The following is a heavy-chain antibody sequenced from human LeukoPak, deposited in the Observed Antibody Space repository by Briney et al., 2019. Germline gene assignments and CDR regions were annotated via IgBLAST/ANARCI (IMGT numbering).Heavy chain of an antibody. Sequence: GRSLRLSCAASGFTFSSFSMNWVRQAPGKGLEWVSSISSGSSYIYYADSVKGRFTISRDNAKNSLYLQMNSLRAEDTAVYYCARPPFEYSSSSGWFDPWGQGTLVTVSS. V-gene: IGHV3-21*01. CDR3: ARPPFEYSSSSGWFDP. J-gene: IGHJ5*02. D-gene: IGHD6-6*01. CDR2: ISSGSSYI. CDR1: GFTFSSFS.